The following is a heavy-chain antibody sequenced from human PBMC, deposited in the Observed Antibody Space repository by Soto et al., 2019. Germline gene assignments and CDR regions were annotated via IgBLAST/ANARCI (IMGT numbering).Heavy chain of an antibody. V-gene: IGHV4-31*03. Sequence: LSLTCTVSGGSFRTGASYWSWIRQLPGQGLEWIGYIYNGGGTYYNPSLKSRFTMSVDSSKTQFSLKVTSVTAADTGVYFCARGRRSGWYEGDYFDYWGPGTLVTVSS. J-gene: IGHJ4*02. CDR1: GGSFRTGASY. CDR3: ARGRRSGWYEGDYFDY. D-gene: IGHD6-19*01. CDR2: IYNGGGT.